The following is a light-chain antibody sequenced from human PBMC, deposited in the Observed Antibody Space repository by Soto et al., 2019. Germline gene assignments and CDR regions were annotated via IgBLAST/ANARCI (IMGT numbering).Light chain of an antibody. CDR3: QQYSIWRT. J-gene: IGKJ1*01. CDR2: GAS. V-gene: IGKV3-15*01. CDR1: ESVSTN. Sequence: EVEMPQSPATLSLAPGESVTLSCRASESVSTNLAWYQQKAGQAPRLLIYGASTRATGIPARFSGSGSGTEFTLTISSLQSEDFAVYYCQQYSIWRTVGQGTKVDIK.